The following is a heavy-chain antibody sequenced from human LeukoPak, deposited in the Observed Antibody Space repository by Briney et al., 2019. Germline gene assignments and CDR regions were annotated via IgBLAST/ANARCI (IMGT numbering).Heavy chain of an antibody. V-gene: IGHV3-53*01. CDR1: GFTVSSNY. CDR2: IYSGGST. D-gene: IGHD3-16*01. CDR3: AKDGGSAYPSPLLDY. J-gene: IGHJ4*02. Sequence: GGSLRLSCAASGFTVSSNYMSWVRQAPGKGLEWVSVIYSGGSTYYADSVKGRFTISRDNSQNTLYLQMNSLRADDTAVYYCAKDGGSAYPSPLLDYWGQGTLVTVSS.